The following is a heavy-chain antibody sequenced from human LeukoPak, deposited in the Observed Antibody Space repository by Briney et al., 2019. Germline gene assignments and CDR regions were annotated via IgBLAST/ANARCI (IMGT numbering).Heavy chain of an antibody. CDR2: ISSSGDST. Sequence: GGSLRLSCAASGFTFTYFAFSWVRQAPGKGLEWVSTISSSGDSTYYADSVKGRFTISRDNSKNTLYLQMNSLRAEDTAVYYCAKDTYDYYYYYMDVWGKGTTVTVSS. V-gene: IGHV3-23*01. CDR3: AKDTYDYYYYYMDV. J-gene: IGHJ6*03. CDR1: GFTFTYFA. D-gene: IGHD4-17*01.